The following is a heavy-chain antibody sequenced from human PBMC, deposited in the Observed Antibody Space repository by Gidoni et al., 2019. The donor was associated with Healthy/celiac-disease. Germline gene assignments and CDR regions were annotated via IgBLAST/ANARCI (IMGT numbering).Heavy chain of an antibody. CDR1: GFTVSSNY. CDR2: IYSGGST. D-gene: IGHD1-7*01. CDR3: ARQYHPTWNYRGAFDI. V-gene: IGHV3-53*01. Sequence: EVQLVESGGGLIQPGGSLRLSCAASGFTVSSNYMSWVRQAPGKGLEWVSVIYSGGSTYYADSVKGRFTISRDNSKNTLYLQMNSLRAEDTAVYYCARQYHPTWNYRGAFDIWGQGTMVTVSS. J-gene: IGHJ3*02.